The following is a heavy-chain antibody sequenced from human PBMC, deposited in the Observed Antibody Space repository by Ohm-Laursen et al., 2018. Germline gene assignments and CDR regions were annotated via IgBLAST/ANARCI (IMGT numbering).Heavy chain of an antibody. J-gene: IGHJ4*02. V-gene: IGHV3-66*01. Sequence: SLRLSCAASGFTVRSNYMSWVRQAPGKGLEWVSLIYTGGSTYYADSVKGKFTISRDNSKNTLYLQMNSLRAEDTAVYYCARAPGQWLVHGVDYWGQGTLVTVSS. CDR2: IYTGGST. CDR3: ARAPGQWLVHGVDY. D-gene: IGHD6-19*01. CDR1: GFTVRSNY.